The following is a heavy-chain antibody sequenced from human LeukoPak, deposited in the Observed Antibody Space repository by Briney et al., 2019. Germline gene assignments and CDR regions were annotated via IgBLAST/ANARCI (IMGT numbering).Heavy chain of an antibody. CDR1: GLTFSSHW. V-gene: IGHV3-74*01. CDR3: AQQVGYCSSGSCYFTY. J-gene: IGHJ1*01. D-gene: IGHD2-15*01. Sequence: GGSLRLSCAASGLTFSSHWMHWVRQAPGKGLVWVSRITNDGSSTTYADSVKGRFTISRDKSKNTLSLQMNSLRAEDTAVYYCAQQVGYCSSGSCYFTYWGQGTPVTVSS. CDR2: ITNDGSST.